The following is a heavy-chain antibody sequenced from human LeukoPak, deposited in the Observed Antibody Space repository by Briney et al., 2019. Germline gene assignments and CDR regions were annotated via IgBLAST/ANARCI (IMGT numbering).Heavy chain of an antibody. J-gene: IGHJ4*02. CDR2: IYTSGST. V-gene: IGHV4-61*02. D-gene: IGHD3-22*01. Sequence: PSETLSLTCTVSGGSISSGSYYWSWIRQPAGKGLEWIGRIYTSGSTNYNPSLKSRVTISVDTSKNQFSLKLSSVTAADTAVYYCARQPDSSGYFFDYWGQGTLVTVSS. CDR1: GGSISSGSYY. CDR3: ARQPDSSGYFFDY.